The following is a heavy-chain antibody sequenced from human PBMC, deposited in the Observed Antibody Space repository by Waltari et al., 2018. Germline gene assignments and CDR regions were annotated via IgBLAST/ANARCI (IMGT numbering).Heavy chain of an antibody. CDR3: VRHRTTYPLEIDY. Sequence: EVQLVQSGAEVTKPEESLRISCEGSGYSFTSPWISWVRQMPGKGLGGVGRIDPSDSFRNYGPAFEGHVTISVDQSLRTAYLQWDSLKASDTAIYYCVRHRTTYPLEIDYWGQGTLVTVSS. D-gene: IGHD2-2*01. V-gene: IGHV5-10-1*01. J-gene: IGHJ4*02. CDR1: GYSFTSPW. CDR2: IDPSDSFR.